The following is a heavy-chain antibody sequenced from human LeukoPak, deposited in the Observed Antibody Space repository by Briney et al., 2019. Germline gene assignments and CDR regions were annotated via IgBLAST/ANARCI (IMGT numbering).Heavy chain of an antibody. Sequence: ASVKVSCKASRNIFTGYFIHWVRQAPGQGLEWMGWINPKNGGTNPAEKFQGRVTMTRDTSLSTAFMELTGLTSDDTAVYFCARGLWYSGSLDDIWGQGTMVTVSS. V-gene: IGHV1-2*02. CDR1: RNIFTGYF. D-gene: IGHD1-26*01. CDR2: INPKNGGT. J-gene: IGHJ3*02. CDR3: ARGLWYSGSLDDI.